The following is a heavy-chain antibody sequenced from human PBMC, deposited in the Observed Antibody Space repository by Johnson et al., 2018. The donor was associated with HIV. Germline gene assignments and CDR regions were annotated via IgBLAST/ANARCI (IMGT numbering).Heavy chain of an antibody. CDR3: AKTRMGGILDAFDL. CDR1: GFTFSSYG. CDR2: ISYDGSNK. Sequence: QVQLVESGGGVVQPGGSLRLSCAASGFTFSSYGMHWVRQAPGKGLEWVAVISYDGSNKYHADSVKGRFTISRDNSKNTLDLQMNSLTIEDTAVFYCAKTRMGGILDAFDLWGQGTMVIVS. J-gene: IGHJ3*01. D-gene: IGHD3-10*01. V-gene: IGHV3-30*18.